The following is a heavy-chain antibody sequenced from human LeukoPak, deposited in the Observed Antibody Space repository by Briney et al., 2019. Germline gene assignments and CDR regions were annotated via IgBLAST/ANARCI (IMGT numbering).Heavy chain of an antibody. V-gene: IGHV4-34*01. CDR2: INHSGST. CDR3: ARDGHTSYGMDV. CDR1: GGSFSGYY. J-gene: IGHJ6*02. Sequence: PSETLSLTCAVYGGSFSGYYWSWIRQPPGKGLEWIGEINHSGSTNYNPSLKSRVTISVDTSKNQFSLKLSSVTAADTAVYYCARDGHTSYGMDVWGQGTTVTVSS. D-gene: IGHD3-3*01.